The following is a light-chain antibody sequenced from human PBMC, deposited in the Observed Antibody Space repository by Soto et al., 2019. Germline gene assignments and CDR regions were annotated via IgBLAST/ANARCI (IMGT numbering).Light chain of an antibody. CDR2: RNN. Sequence: QSVLTQPPSASGSPGQRVTICCSGSSSNIGSHSVTWYQQLPGTAPKLLSHRNNQRPSGVPDRFSGSKSGTSASLAISGLQSEDEAKYYCASWDDNLRAWVFGEGTKVAVL. V-gene: IGLV1-44*01. CDR1: SSNIGSHS. CDR3: ASWDDNLRAWV. J-gene: IGLJ3*02.